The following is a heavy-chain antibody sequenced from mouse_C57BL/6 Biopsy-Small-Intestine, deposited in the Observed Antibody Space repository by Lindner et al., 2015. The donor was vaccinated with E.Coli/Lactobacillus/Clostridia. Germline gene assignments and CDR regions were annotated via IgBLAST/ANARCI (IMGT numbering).Heavy chain of an antibody. D-gene: IGHD2-1*01. CDR1: GFTFSDYG. V-gene: IGHV5-17*01. CDR3: ARHGITWFAY. Sequence: VQLQESGGGLVKPGGSLKLSCAASGFTFSDYGMHWVRQAPEKGLEWVAYISSGSSNMYYADTVKGRFTISRDNAKNTLFLQMTSLRSEDTAMYYCARHGITWFAYWGQGTLVTVSA. CDR2: ISSGSSNM. J-gene: IGHJ3*01.